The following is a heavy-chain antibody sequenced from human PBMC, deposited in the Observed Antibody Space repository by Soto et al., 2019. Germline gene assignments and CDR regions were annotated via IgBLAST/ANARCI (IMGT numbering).Heavy chain of an antibody. V-gene: IGHV1-2*04. CDR1: GYSFTDYH. CDR3: ARGDSTDCSNAVCSSFYNQDMDV. CDR2: INPKSGGT. Sequence: ASVKVSCKASGYSFTDYHIHWVRQAPGQGLEWLGRINPKSGGTSTAQKFQGWVTMTTDTSISTASMELTRLTSDDTAIYYCARGDSTDCSNAVCSSFYNQDMDVWGQGTTVTVSS. J-gene: IGHJ6*02. D-gene: IGHD2-8*01.